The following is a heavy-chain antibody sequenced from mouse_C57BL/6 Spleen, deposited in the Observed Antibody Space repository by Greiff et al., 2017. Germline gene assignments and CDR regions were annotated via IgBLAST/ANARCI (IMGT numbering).Heavy chain of an antibody. Sequence: EVHLVESGGGLVQPGGSLSLSCAASGFTFTDYYMSWVRQPPGKALEWLGFIRNKANGYTTEYSASVKGRFTISRDNSQSILYLQMIALRAEDSATYYSARGGGTWGYYFDYGGKGTTLTVSS. V-gene: IGHV7-3*01. CDR3: ARGGGTWGYYFDY. J-gene: IGHJ2*01. CDR2: IRNKANGYTT. CDR1: GFTFTDYY. D-gene: IGHD4-1*01.